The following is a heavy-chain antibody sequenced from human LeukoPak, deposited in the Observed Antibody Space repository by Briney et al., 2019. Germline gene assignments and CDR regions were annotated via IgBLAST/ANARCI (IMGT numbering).Heavy chain of an antibody. CDR2: IYHSGST. CDR1: GYSISSGYY. V-gene: IGHV4-38-2*02. CDR3: ARDGYYSGSLGYFDY. Sequence: PSETLSLTCTVSGYSISSGYYWGWIRQPPGKGLEWIGSIYHSGSTYYNPSLKSRVTISVDTSKNQFSLKLSSVTAADTAVYYCARDGYYSGSLGYFDYWGQGTLVTVSS. J-gene: IGHJ4*02. D-gene: IGHD1-26*01.